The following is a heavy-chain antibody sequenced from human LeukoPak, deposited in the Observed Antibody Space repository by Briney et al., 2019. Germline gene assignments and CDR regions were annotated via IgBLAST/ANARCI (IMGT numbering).Heavy chain of an antibody. V-gene: IGHV1-69*05. CDR1: GGTFSSYA. CDR2: IIPIFGTA. J-gene: IGHJ4*02. Sequence: GASVKVSCKASGGTFSSYAISWVRQAPGQGLEWMGGIIPIFGTANYAQKFQGRGTITTDESTSTAYMELSSLRSEDRAVYYCARGPGGSPGSYCDYWGQGTLVTVSP. D-gene: IGHD1-26*01. CDR3: ARGPGGSPGSYCDY.